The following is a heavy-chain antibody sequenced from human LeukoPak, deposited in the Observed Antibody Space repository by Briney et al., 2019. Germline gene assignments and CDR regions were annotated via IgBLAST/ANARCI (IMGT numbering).Heavy chain of an antibody. J-gene: IGHJ4*02. D-gene: IGHD6-19*01. Sequence: GGSLRLSCAASGFTFSSYGMHWVRQAPGKGLEWVAFIRYDGSNKYYADSVKGRFTISRDNSKNTLYLQMNSLRAEDTAVYYCAKDRSSGWYANGLDYWGLGTLVNVSS. CDR1: GFTFSSYG. V-gene: IGHV3-30*02. CDR3: AKDRSSGWYANGLDY. CDR2: IRYDGSNK.